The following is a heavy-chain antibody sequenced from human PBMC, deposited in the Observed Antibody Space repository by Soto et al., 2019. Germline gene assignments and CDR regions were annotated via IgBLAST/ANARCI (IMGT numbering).Heavy chain of an antibody. CDR2: ISSSSSYI. CDR3: ASIAADGYYYYYGMDV. D-gene: IGHD6-13*01. J-gene: IGHJ6*02. V-gene: IGHV3-21*01. CDR1: GFTFSSYS. Sequence: EVQLVESGGGLVKPGGSLRLSCAASGFTFSSYSMNWVRQAPGKGLEWVSSISSSSSYIYYADSVKGRFTISRDNAKNSLYLQMNSLRAEDTAVYYCASIAADGYYYYYGMDVWGQGTTVTVSS.